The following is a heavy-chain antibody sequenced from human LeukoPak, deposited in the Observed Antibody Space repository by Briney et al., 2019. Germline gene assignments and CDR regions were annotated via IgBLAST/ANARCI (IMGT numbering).Heavy chain of an antibody. J-gene: IGHJ6*02. Sequence: GGSLRLYCAASGFTVSSNYMSWVRQAPGKGLEWVSVIYSGGSTYYADSVKGRFTISRHKSKNTLYLQMNSLRAEDTAVYYCASLSTLGYCSGGSCPYYYYYYGMDVWGQGTTVTVSS. CDR2: IYSGGST. CDR1: GFTVSSNY. D-gene: IGHD2-15*01. V-gene: IGHV3-53*04. CDR3: ASLSTLGYCSGGSCPYYYYYYGMDV.